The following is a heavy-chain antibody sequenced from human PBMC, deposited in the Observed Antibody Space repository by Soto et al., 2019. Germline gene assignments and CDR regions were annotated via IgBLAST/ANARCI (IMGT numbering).Heavy chain of an antibody. CDR1: GYTFTSYG. CDR2: ISAYNGNT. CDR3: ARDDAPTAPSIFDY. V-gene: IGHV1-18*01. D-gene: IGHD2-21*02. Sequence: ASVTVSCKASGYTFTSYGISWVRQAHGQGLEWMGWISAYNGNTNYAQKLQGRVTMTTDTSTSTAYMELRSLRSDDTAVYYCARDDAPTAPSIFDYWGQGALVTVSS. J-gene: IGHJ4*02.